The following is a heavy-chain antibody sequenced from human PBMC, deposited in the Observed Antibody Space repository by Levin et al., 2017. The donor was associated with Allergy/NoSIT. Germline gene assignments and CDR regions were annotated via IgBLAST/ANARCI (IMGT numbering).Heavy chain of an antibody. D-gene: IGHD3-16*01. CDR3: AKDWGPYNRGWYFDL. V-gene: IGHV3-23*01. CDR2: ISGSGGST. CDR1: GFTFSSYA. J-gene: IGHJ2*01. Sequence: RPGGSLRLSCAASGFTFSSYAMSWVRQAPGKGLEWVSAISGSGGSTYYADSVKGRFTISRDNSKNTLYLQMNSLRAEDTAVYYCAKDWGPYNRGWYFDLWGRGTLVTVSS.